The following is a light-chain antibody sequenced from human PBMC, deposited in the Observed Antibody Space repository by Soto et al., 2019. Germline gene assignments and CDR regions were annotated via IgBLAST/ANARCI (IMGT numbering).Light chain of an antibody. CDR1: QSLQYSNGYNY. CDR2: LGS. J-gene: IGKJ2*01. V-gene: IGKV2-28*01. Sequence: DIVMTQSPLSLPVTPGEPASISCRSSQSLQYSNGYNYLDWYLQKPGQSPQLLIYLGSNRASGVPDRFSGSGSGTDFTLKISRVEAEDVGVYYCIQALQTPYTCGQGTKLEIK. CDR3: IQALQTPYT.